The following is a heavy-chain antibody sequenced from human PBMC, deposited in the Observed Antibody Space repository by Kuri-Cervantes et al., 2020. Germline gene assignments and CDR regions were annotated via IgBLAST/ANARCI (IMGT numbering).Heavy chain of an antibody. V-gene: IGHV3-23*01. CDR2: INGSGGST. J-gene: IGHJ4*02. CDR3: AKATGYYYDSSGPYLFDY. D-gene: IGHD3-22*01. CDR1: GFTFSSYA. Sequence: GGSLRLSCAASGFTFSSYAMSWVRQAPGKGLEWVSAINGSGGSTYYADSVKGRFTISRDNSKNTLYLQMNSLRAEDTAVYYCAKATGYYYDSSGPYLFDYWGQGTLVTVSS.